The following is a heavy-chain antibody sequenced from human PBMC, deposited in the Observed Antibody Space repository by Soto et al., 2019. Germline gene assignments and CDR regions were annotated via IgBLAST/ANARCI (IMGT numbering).Heavy chain of an antibody. CDR1: GGYFSGYY. J-gene: IGHJ5*02. Sequence: SETLSLTCAVYGGYFSGYYWSWIRKPTGKGLEWIGEINHSGSTNYNPSLKSRVTISVDTSKNQFSLKLSSVTAADTAVYYCARGYYDFWSGPGPYNWFDPWGQGTLVTVSS. D-gene: IGHD3-3*01. CDR3: ARGYYDFWSGPGPYNWFDP. CDR2: INHSGST. V-gene: IGHV4-34*01.